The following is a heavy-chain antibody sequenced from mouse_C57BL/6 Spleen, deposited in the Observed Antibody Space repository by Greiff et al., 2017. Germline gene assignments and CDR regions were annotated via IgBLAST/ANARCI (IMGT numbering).Heavy chain of an antibody. CDR3: ARYDGNHYYAMDY. CDR2: IRNKANGYTT. J-gene: IGHJ4*01. Sequence: EVQGVESGGGLVQPGGSLSLSCAASGFTFTDYYMSWVRQPPGKALEWLGFIRNKANGYTTEYSASVKGRFTISRDNSQSILYLQMNALRAEDSATYYCARYDGNHYYAMDYWGQGTSVTVSS. D-gene: IGHD2-1*01. CDR1: GFTFTDYY. V-gene: IGHV7-3*01.